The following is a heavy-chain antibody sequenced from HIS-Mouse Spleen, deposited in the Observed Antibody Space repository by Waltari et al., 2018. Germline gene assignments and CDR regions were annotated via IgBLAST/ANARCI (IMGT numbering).Heavy chain of an antibody. CDR1: GGSISSSSHY. V-gene: IGHV4-39*07. CDR2: IYYSGST. Sequence: QLQLQESAPGLVKPSETLSLTCTVSGGSISSSSHYWGWIRQPPGKGLEWIGSIYYSGSTYYNPSLKSRVTISVDTSKNQFSLKLSSVTAADTAVYYCAREIPYSSSWYDWYFDLWGRGTLVTVSS. J-gene: IGHJ2*01. D-gene: IGHD6-13*01. CDR3: AREIPYSSSWYDWYFDL.